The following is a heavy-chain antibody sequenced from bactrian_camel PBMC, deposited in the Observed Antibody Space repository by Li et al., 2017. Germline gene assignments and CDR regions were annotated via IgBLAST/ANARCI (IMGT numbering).Heavy chain of an antibody. V-gene: IGHV3S9*01. CDR2: IDSDGSA. Sequence: QLVESGGGSVQAGGSLRLSCRRSGYTITNYVRFYCMGWFRQVPGKERKGVAHIDSDGSATYADSVKGRFTISKDSAKNTLYLEMNSLKPEDSDMYYCAACSNPFFGQGTQVTVS. CDR1: GYTITNYVRFYC. J-gene: IGHJ4*01. D-gene: IGHD3*01.